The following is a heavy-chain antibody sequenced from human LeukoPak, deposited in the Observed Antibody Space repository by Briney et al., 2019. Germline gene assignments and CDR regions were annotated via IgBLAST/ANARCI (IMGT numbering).Heavy chain of an antibody. CDR3: ARASRNGQQLGY. V-gene: IGHV1-2*02. CDR2: INPNSGGT. D-gene: IGHD6-13*01. J-gene: IGHJ4*02. CDR1: GYTFTGYY. Sequence: GASVKVSCKASGYTFTGYYMHWVRQAPGQGLEWMGWINPNSGGTNYAQKFQGRVTMTRDTSISTAYMELSSLRSEDTAVYYCARASRNGQQLGYWGQGTLVTVSS.